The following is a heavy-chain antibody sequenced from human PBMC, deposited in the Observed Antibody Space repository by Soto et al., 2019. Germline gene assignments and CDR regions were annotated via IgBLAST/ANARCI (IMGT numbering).Heavy chain of an antibody. J-gene: IGHJ4*02. CDR1: GYTFTGYY. V-gene: IGHV1-2*04. Sequence: QVQLVQSGAEVKKPGASVKVSCKASGYTFTGYYMHWVRQAPGQGLEWMGWINPNSGGTNYAQKFQGWVTMTRDTSISTAYMELSRLRSDDTAVYYCARSKAFGDFHTIGLDYWGQGTLVTVSS. CDR2: INPNSGGT. D-gene: IGHD3-10*01. CDR3: ARSKAFGDFHTIGLDY.